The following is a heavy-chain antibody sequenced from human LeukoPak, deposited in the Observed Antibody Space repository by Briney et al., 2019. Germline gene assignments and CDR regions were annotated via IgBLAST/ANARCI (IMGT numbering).Heavy chain of an antibody. CDR2: IYYSGST. V-gene: IGHV4-59*11. Sequence: SEALSLTCTVSGGSISSHYWSWIRQPPGKGLEWIGYIYYSGSTNYNPSLKSRVTISVDTSKNQFSLKLSSVTAADTAVYYCARGYSNQYYYYYYMDVWGKGTTVTVSS. CDR3: ARGYSNQYYYYYYMDV. D-gene: IGHD4-11*01. J-gene: IGHJ6*03. CDR1: GGSISSHY.